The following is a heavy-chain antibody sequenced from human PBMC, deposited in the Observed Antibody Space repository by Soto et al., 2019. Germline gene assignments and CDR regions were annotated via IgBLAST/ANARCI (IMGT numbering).Heavy chain of an antibody. CDR2: ISGSGFKK. CDR1: GFPFSSYA. Sequence: GGSLILSCAASGFPFSSYAMIWVRPAPGKGLEWISSISGSGFKKYYADSVKGRFTISRDNSKSTVYLELNNLSAEDTAVYHCAKNQGVELVPLATVDWFDPWGQGSVVTVSS. D-gene: IGHD1-26*01. V-gene: IGHV3-23*01. J-gene: IGHJ5*02. CDR3: AKNQGVELVPLATVDWFDP.